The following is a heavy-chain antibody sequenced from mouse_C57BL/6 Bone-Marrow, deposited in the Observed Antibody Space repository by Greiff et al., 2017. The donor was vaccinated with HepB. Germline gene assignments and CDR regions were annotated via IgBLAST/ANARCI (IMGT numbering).Heavy chain of an antibody. CDR3: ARHYDPAWFAY. V-gene: IGHV5-17*01. CDR1: GFTFSDYG. CDR2: ISSGSSTI. J-gene: IGHJ3*01. D-gene: IGHD2-4*01. Sequence: EVKLQESGGGLVKPGGSLKLSCAASGFTFSDYGMHWVRQAPEKGLEWVAYISSGSSTIYYADTVKGRFIISRDNAKNTLFLQMTSLRSEDTAMYYYARHYDPAWFAYWGQGTLVTVSA.